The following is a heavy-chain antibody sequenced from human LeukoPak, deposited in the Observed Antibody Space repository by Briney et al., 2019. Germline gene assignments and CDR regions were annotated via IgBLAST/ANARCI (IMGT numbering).Heavy chain of an antibody. V-gene: IGHV4-34*01. CDR3: ARPQADYAGGWKFFDY. CDR1: GESFSGYF. D-gene: IGHD6-19*01. CDR2: VNHAGST. Sequence: SETLSLTCAVYGESFSGYFWTWIRQPPGKGLEWIGEVNHAGSTNYNPSLKSRVTISGDTSKNQFSLKLSSVTAAGTAVYYCARPQADYAGGWKFFDYWGQGTLVTVSS. J-gene: IGHJ4*02.